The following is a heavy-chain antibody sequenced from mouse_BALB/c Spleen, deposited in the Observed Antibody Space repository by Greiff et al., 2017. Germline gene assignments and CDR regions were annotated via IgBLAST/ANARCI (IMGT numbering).Heavy chain of an antibody. V-gene: IGHV5-6*02. CDR2: ISSGGSYT. J-gene: IGHJ1*01. CDR3: ARHGVITAVVGGFDV. Sequence: DVMLVESGGDLVKPGGSLKLSCAASGFTFSSYGMSWVRQTPDKRLEWVATISSGGSYTYYPDSVKGRYTISRDNAKNTLYLQMSSLKSEDTAMYYCARHGVITAVVGGFDVWGAGTTVTVSS. D-gene: IGHD1-1*01. CDR1: GFTFSSYG.